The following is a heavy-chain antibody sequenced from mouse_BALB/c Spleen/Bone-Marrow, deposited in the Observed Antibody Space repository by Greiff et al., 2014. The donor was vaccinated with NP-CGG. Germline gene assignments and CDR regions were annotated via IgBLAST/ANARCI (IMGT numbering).Heavy chain of an antibody. CDR1: GYTFTSYW. CDR3: ARRRGTMITTRDAMDY. V-gene: IGHV1-52*01. D-gene: IGHD2-4*01. Sequence: VQLKQSGAELVRPGASVKLSCKASGYTFTSYWMNWVKQRHEQGLEWIGRIDPYDSETHYNQKFKDKAILTVDKSSSTAYMQLSSLTSEDSAVYYCARRRGTMITTRDAMDYWGQGTSVTVSS. J-gene: IGHJ4*01. CDR2: IDPYDSET.